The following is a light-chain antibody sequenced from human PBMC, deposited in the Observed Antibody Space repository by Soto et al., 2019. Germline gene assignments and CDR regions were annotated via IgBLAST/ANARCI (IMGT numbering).Light chain of an antibody. V-gene: IGLV2-14*01. Sequence: QSALTQPASVSGSPGQSITISCTGTSRDVGAYNYVSWYQQHPGKAPKLMIYEVRNRPSGVSDRFSGSRSGNTASLTISGLQAEDESDYYCSSYTSSSTWVFGGGTKLTVL. CDR3: SSYTSSSTWV. CDR1: SRDVGAYNY. J-gene: IGLJ3*02. CDR2: EVR.